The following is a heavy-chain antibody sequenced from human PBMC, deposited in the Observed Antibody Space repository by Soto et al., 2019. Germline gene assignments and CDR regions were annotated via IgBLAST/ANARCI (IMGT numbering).Heavy chain of an antibody. CDR3: ARDVFYNFRSGYPSHLFDF. V-gene: IGHV1-3*01. CDR1: GFTFTNYV. D-gene: IGHD3-3*01. Sequence: GASVKVSCKTSGFTFTNYVLFWVRQAPGQRLEWVGWIHAGNGNTESSEKFQGRVTLTTDTSASTAYMELSSLRSEDTALYYCARDVFYNFRSGYPSHLFDFWGQGSLVTVSS. J-gene: IGHJ4*02. CDR2: IHAGNGNT.